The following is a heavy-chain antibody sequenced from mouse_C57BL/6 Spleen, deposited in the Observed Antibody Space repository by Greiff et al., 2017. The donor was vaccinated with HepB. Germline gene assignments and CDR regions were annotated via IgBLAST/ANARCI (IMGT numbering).Heavy chain of an antibody. Sequence: VQLQQSGAELVRPGASVTLSCKASGYTFTDYEMHWVKQTPVHGLEWIGAIDPETGGTAYNQKFKGKAILTADKSSSTAYMELRSLTSEDSAVYYCTRSQLRLPFDYGGQGTTLTVSS. CDR3: TRSQLRLPFDY. CDR1: GYTFTDYE. J-gene: IGHJ2*01. D-gene: IGHD3-2*02. V-gene: IGHV1-15*01. CDR2: IDPETGGT.